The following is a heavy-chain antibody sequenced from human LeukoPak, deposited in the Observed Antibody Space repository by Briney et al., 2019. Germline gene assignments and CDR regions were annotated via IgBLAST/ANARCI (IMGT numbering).Heavy chain of an antibody. CDR1: GGSISSGDYY. CDR2: IYYSGST. D-gene: IGHD3-22*01. CDR3: ARGRSGYYLYYFDY. Sequence: SETLSLTCTVSGGSISSGDYYWSWIRQPPGKGLEWIGYIYYSGSTYYNPSLKSRVTISVDTSKNQFSLELSSVTAADTAVYYCARGRSGYYLYYFDYWGQGTLVTVSS. V-gene: IGHV4-30-4*01. J-gene: IGHJ4*02.